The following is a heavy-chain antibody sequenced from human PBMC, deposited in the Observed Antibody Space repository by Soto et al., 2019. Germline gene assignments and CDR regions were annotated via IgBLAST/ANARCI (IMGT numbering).Heavy chain of an antibody. CDR2: ISGSGGST. Sequence: HPGGSLRLSCAASGFTFSSYAMSWVRQAPGKGLEWVSAISGSGGSTYYADSVKGRFTISRDNSKNTLYLQMNSLRAEDTAVYYCAKDQKLGMLHWFDPWGQGTLVTVSS. D-gene: IGHD7-27*01. CDR1: GFTFSSYA. V-gene: IGHV3-23*01. J-gene: IGHJ5*02. CDR3: AKDQKLGMLHWFDP.